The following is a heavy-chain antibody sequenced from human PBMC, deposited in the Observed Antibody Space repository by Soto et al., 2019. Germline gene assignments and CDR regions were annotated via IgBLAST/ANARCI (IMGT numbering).Heavy chain of an antibody. J-gene: IGHJ5*02. CDR3: SRRAPEGFDP. CDR1: RGSIGTSAYY. V-gene: IGHV4-39*01. Sequence: PSENLSLTCDVSRGSIGTSAYYLGWIRQAPGKGLEWIGSINHSGNTYLSPSLKDRVTMSVDTSKNSFSLKLRSATAADTGLYYCSRRAPEGFDPWGQGTLVPVSS. CDR2: INHSGNT.